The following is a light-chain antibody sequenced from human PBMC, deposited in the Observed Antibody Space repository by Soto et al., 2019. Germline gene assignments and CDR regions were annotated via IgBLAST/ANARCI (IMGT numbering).Light chain of an antibody. CDR3: QQYGSSPPLT. J-gene: IGKJ3*01. V-gene: IGKV3-20*01. CDR1: QTVDSRY. Sequence: EIVLTQSPGTLSLSPGERATLSCRASQTVDSRYLAWYQQKPGQAPRLLIYGVSSRATGIPDRFRGSGSGTDFTLTTSGLQPQDYAVYFCQQYGSSPPLTFGPGTKLDIK. CDR2: GVS.